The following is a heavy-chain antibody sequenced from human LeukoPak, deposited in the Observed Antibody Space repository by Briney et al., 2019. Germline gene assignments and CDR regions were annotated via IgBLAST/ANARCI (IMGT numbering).Heavy chain of an antibody. CDR1: GYTFTSYG. V-gene: IGHV1-18*01. D-gene: IGHD2-2*01. CDR2: ISAYNGNT. CDR3: ARDWPTTSSTSCLWCYYYYMDV. J-gene: IGHJ6*03. Sequence: ASVKVSCKASGYTFTSYGISWVRQAPGQGLEWMGWISAYNGNTNYAQKLQGRVTMTTDTATSTAYMELRSLRSDDTAVYYCARDWPTTSSTSCLWCYYYYMDVWGKGTTVTVSS.